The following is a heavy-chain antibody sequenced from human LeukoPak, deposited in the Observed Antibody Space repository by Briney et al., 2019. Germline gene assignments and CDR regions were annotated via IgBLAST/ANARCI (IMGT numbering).Heavy chain of an antibody. CDR1: GFTFSSYG. CDR3: AKVVRVGGWTREAFDY. D-gene: IGHD6-19*01. J-gene: IGHJ4*02. CDR2: IRYDGSNK. Sequence: GGSLRLSCAASGFTFSSYGMHWVRQAPGKGLEWVAFIRYDGSNKYYAGSVKGRFTISRDNSKNTLYLQMNSLRAEDTAVYYCAKVVRVGGWTREAFDYWGQGTLVTVSS. V-gene: IGHV3-30*02.